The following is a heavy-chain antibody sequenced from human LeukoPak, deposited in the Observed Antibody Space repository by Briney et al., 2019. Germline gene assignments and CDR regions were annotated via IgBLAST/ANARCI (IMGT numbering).Heavy chain of an antibody. CDR3: ARDGAATGPDFDY. V-gene: IGHV3-48*01. CDR1: GFTFSSYS. J-gene: IGHJ4*02. Sequence: GGSLRLSCAASGFTFSSYSMNWVRQAPGKGLEWVSYISGGSNSIYYGDSVKGRFTISRDNAKNSLYLQMNSLRVEDTAVYYCARDGAATGPDFDYWGQGTLVTVSS. D-gene: IGHD6-13*01. CDR2: ISGGSNSI.